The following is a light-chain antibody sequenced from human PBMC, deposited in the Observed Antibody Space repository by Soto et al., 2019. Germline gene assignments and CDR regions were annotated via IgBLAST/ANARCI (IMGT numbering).Light chain of an antibody. J-gene: IGKJ4*01. CDR1: QSVSSAL. V-gene: IGKV3-20*01. CDR3: QQYESSPLT. Sequence: EIVLTQSPDTLSLSPGERATLSCRASQSVSSALLAWYQQKPGQAPRLLIYRASTRATGIPDRFTGSGYGTDFALSISRLEPEDLSVYYCQQYESSPLTFGGGTKVEIK. CDR2: RAS.